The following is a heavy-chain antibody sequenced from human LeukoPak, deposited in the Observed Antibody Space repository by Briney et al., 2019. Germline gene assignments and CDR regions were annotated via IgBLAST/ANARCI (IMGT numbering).Heavy chain of an antibody. Sequence: SETLSLTCTVSGGSISSGDYYWSWIRQPPGTGLEWIGYIYYSGSTYYNPSLKSRVTISVDTSKNQFSLKLSSVTAADTAVYYCARVVRDGYGSSGYYYDYGMDVWGQGTTVTVSS. CDR3: ARVVRDGYGSSGYYYDYGMDV. CDR1: GGSISSGDYY. D-gene: IGHD3-22*01. CDR2: IYYSGST. J-gene: IGHJ6*02. V-gene: IGHV4-30-4*01.